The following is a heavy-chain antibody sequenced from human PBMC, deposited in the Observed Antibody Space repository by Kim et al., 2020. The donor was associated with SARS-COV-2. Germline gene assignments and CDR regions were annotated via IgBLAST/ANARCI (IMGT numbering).Heavy chain of an antibody. J-gene: IGHJ4*02. Sequence: SVKVSCKASGGTFSSYAISWVRQAPGQGLEWMGRIIPILGIANYAQKFQGRVTITADKSTSTAYMELSSLRSEDTAVYYCARDRGSSGDLFDYWGQGTLVTVSS. CDR3: ARDRGSSGDLFDY. V-gene: IGHV1-69*04. CDR2: IIPILGIA. D-gene: IGHD3-22*01. CDR1: GGTFSSYA.